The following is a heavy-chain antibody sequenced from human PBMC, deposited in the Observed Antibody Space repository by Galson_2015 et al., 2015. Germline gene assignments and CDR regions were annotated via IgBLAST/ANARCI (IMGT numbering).Heavy chain of an antibody. V-gene: IGHV3-53*01. CDR3: ARHETSNWNKDY. Sequence: SLRLSCAASGFTVSSNYMSWVRQAPGKGLEWVSVIYSGGSTYYADSVKGRFTISRDNSKNTLYPQMNSLRAEDTAVYYCARHETSNWNKDYWGQGTLVTVSS. J-gene: IGHJ4*02. D-gene: IGHD1/OR15-1a*01. CDR1: GFTVSSNY. CDR2: IYSGGST.